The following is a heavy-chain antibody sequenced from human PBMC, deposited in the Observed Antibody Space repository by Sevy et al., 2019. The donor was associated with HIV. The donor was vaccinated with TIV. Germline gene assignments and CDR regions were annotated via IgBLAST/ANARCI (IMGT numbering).Heavy chain of an antibody. V-gene: IGHV1-2*02. CDR1: GHTFSDYY. CDR3: ATQYSYDY. CDR2: INSNSGAI. J-gene: IGHJ4*02. D-gene: IGHD4-4*01. Sequence: ASVKVSCKASGHTFSDYYIQWVRQAPGQGLEWMGWINSNSGAISYAQKFRDRVTMTSDTSISTAYMERSRLRSDDTAVYYCATQYSYDYWGQGTLVTVSS.